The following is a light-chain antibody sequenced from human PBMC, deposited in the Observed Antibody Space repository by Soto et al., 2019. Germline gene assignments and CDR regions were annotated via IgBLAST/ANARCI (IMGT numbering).Light chain of an antibody. V-gene: IGLV2-8*01. CDR2: DVN. CDR3: SSHAGGQNVV. Sequence: QSALTQPTSASGSPGQSVTISCTGTSSDVGGYNYVSWYQQHPGKAHKVMIYDVNKRPSGVPDRFSGSKSGNTASLTVSGLQAEDEGDYYCSSHAGGQNVVFGGGTKLTVL. J-gene: IGLJ2*01. CDR1: SSDVGGYNY.